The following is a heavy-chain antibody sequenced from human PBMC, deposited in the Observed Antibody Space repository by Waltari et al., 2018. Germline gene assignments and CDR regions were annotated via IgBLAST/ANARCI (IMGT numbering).Heavy chain of an antibody. CDR3: ARDISGGSCLDY. Sequence: EVQLVESGGGLVKPGGSLRLSCAASGFTFGSYSMNWVRQAPGKGLEWVSSISSSSSYIYYADSVKGRFTISRDNAKNSLYLQMNSLRAEDTAVYYCARDISGGSCLDYWGQGTLVTVSS. V-gene: IGHV3-21*01. CDR1: GFTFGSYS. D-gene: IGHD2-15*01. CDR2: ISSSSSYI. J-gene: IGHJ4*02.